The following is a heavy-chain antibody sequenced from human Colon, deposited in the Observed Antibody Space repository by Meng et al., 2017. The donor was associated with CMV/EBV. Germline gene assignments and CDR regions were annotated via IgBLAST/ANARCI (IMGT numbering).Heavy chain of an antibody. V-gene: IGHV3-30*02. Sequence: GESLKISCVASGFRFGGYGMHWVRQAPGKGLEWVAFVTYDGVNKFYGDSVKGRFTISRDTYKNSVYLQMDSLRPKDTALYYCAKDPNESHDYPRGAYNYYGMDVWGQGTTVTVSS. J-gene: IGHJ6*02. CDR2: VTYDGVNK. CDR1: GFRFGGYG. D-gene: IGHD4-11*01. CDR3: AKDPNESHDYPRGAYNYYGMDV.